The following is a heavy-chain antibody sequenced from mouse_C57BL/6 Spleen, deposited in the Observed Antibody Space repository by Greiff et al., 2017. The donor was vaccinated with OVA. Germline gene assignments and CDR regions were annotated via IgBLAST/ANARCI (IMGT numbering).Heavy chain of an antibody. CDR3: ARGPVFDY. CDR2: IWSGGST. Sequence: VMLVESGPGLVQPSQSLSITCTVSGSSLTSYGVHWVRQSPGKGLEWLGVIWSGGSTDYNAAFISRLSISKDNSKSQVFFKMNSLQADDTAIYYCARGPVFDYWGQGTTLTVSS. J-gene: IGHJ2*01. CDR1: GSSLTSYG. V-gene: IGHV2-2*01.